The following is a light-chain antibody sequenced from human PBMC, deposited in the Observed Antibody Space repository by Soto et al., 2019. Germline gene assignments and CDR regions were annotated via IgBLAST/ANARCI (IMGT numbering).Light chain of an antibody. CDR1: SSDIGGYNY. Sequence: QSVLTQPASVSGSPGQLITMSCTGNSSDIGGYNYFSWYQQHPGKAPKLMIYDVNDGPSGVSDRFSASTLGDTASLTFSWLQAKDEGDYYLGSWTGSRTNGFGSGTKVTVL. V-gene: IGLV2-14*01. CDR2: DVN. CDR3: GSWTGSRTNG. J-gene: IGLJ6*01.